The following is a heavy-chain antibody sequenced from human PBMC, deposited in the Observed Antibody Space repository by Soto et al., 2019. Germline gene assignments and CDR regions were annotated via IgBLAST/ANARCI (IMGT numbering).Heavy chain of an antibody. D-gene: IGHD3-16*01. CDR2: IYSRGST. V-gene: IGHV3-53*01. CDR1: GFAFTTNY. Sequence: EVQLEESGGGWIQPGGSLRLSCAASGFAFTTNYMTWVRQAPGKGLEWVSVIYSRGSTYYADSMKGRFTISKDNSRNTLYLQMNSLRAEDTAVYYCARGGGGLEMATMAFEDWGQGTLVTVSS. CDR3: ARGGGGLEMATMAFED. J-gene: IGHJ4*02.